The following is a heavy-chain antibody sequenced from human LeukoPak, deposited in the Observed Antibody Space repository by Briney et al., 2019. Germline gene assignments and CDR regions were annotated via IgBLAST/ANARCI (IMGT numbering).Heavy chain of an antibody. CDR1: GFTFSSYA. CDR3: AKVYGSGSYQDY. J-gene: IGHJ4*02. V-gene: IGHV3-23*01. Sequence: PGGSLRLSCAASGFTFSSYAMSWLRQAPGKGLEWVSAISGSGGSTYYADSVKGRFTISRDNSKNTLYLQMNSLRAEDTAVYYCAKVYGSGSYQDYWGQGTLVTVSS. D-gene: IGHD3-10*01. CDR2: ISGSGGST.